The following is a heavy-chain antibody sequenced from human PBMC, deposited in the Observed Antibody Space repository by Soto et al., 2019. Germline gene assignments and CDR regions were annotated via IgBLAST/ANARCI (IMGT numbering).Heavy chain of an antibody. CDR1: RSTFTNFY. Sequence: ASVKVSCKASRSTFTNFYLHWVRQAPGQRPEWMGWINNGGGTIYAQKFQGRLTMTRDTSITTAYMELSRLSSDDTAFYYCATSSDWSPLLDYWGQGTLVTVSS. J-gene: IGHJ4*02. CDR3: ATSSDWSPLLDY. CDR2: INNGGGT. V-gene: IGHV1-2*02. D-gene: IGHD6-19*01.